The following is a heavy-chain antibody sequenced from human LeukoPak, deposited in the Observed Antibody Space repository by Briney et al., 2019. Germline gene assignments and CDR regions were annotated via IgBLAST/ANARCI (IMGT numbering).Heavy chain of an antibody. D-gene: IGHD6-25*01. CDR2: IYYSGST. CDR3: ARFKYSSENWFDP. J-gene: IGHJ5*02. Sequence: SETLSLTYTVSGVSITSGSYYWDWIRQPPGKGLEWIGSIYYSGSTYYNPSLKSRVTISVDTSKNHFSLKLSSVTAADTAVYYCARFKYSSENWFDPWGQGTLVTVSS. CDR1: GVSITSGSYY. V-gene: IGHV4-39*02.